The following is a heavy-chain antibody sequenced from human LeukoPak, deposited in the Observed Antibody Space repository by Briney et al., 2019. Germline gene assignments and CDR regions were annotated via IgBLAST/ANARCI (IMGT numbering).Heavy chain of an antibody. CDR1: GFTFSVAG. V-gene: IGHV3-23*01. J-gene: IGHJ4*02. Sequence: PGGSLRLSCSASGFTFSVAGMHWVRQAPGKGPEWVSAIIGNGASSYYADSVKGRFTISRDNSKSTLYLQMNNLRVEDTGIYYCAKRVCSGSTCYPLASWGQGTRVTVSS. CDR2: IIGNGASS. CDR3: AKRVCSGSTCYPLAS. D-gene: IGHD6-19*01.